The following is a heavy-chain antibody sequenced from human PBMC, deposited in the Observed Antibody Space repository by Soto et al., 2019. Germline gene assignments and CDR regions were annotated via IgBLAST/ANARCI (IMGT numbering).Heavy chain of an antibody. CDR1: GGSIDRSNYY. CDR2: TYYNGNA. CDR3: ARHFVAVVIKGWGY. J-gene: IGHJ4*02. V-gene: IGHV4-39*01. D-gene: IGHD3-22*01. Sequence: QLQLQESGPGLVKPSETLSLTCTVSGGSIDRSNYYWDWIRQPPGKGLEWIGTTYYNGNAYYNPSLKGRVTMSVDTSKTQFSLKLISVTAADTAVYYCARHFVAVVIKGWGYWGQGTLVTVSS.